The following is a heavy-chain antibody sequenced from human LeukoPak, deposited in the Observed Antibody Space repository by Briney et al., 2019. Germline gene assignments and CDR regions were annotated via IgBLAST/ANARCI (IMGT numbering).Heavy chain of an antibody. CDR3: AREGNRRSFDY. CDR2: IKQDGSET. CDR1: GFTFSNYR. Sequence: GGSLRLSCAASGFTFSNYRMSWVRQAPGKGLEWVANIKQDGSETYYVDSVTGRFTISRDNAKNSLSLQMNSLRAEDTAVYYCAREGNRRSFDYWGQGTLVTVSS. D-gene: IGHD2/OR15-2a*01. V-gene: IGHV3-7*01. J-gene: IGHJ4*02.